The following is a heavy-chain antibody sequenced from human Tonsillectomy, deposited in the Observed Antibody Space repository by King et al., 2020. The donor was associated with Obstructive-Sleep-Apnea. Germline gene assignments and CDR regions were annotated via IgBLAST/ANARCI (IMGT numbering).Heavy chain of an antibody. D-gene: IGHD2-15*01. CDR3: AREKEDIVVVVAAMDYGMDV. J-gene: IGHJ6*02. V-gene: IGHV3-11*06. Sequence: VQLVESGGGLVKPGGSLRLSCAASGFTFSYYYMSWIRQAPGKGLEWVSYISIRSSYTNYADSVKGRFTISRDNAKNSLYLQINSLRAEDTAVYYCAREKEDIVVVVAAMDYGMDVWGQGTTVTVSS. CDR2: ISIRSSYT. CDR1: GFTFSYYY.